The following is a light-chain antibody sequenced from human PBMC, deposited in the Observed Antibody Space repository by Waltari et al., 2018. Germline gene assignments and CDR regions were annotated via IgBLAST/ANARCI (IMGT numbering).Light chain of an antibody. CDR2: GAS. J-gene: IGKJ4*01. V-gene: IGKV1-39*01. CDR3: QQTSSTPFT. Sequence: TQMTQSPSSLSASVGDRVSITCRASQNVDRYLNWYQQKPGTAHRLLVSGASSLQSGVPSMFSGCGSGTDFTLTISGLEPEDFASYYCQQTSSTPFTFGGGTNVEIK. CDR1: QNVDRY.